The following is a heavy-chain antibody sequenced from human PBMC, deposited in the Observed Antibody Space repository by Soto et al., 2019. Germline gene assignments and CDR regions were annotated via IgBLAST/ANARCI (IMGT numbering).Heavy chain of an antibody. Sequence: SETLSLTCTVSGGSISSSSYYWGWIRQPPGKGLEWIGSIYYSGSTYYNPSLKSRVTISVDTSKNQFSLKLSSVTAADTAGYYCARQVYGDYGVYFQHWGQGTLVTVSS. J-gene: IGHJ1*01. V-gene: IGHV4-39*01. CDR3: ARQVYGDYGVYFQH. CDR2: IYYSGST. CDR1: GGSISSSSYY. D-gene: IGHD4-17*01.